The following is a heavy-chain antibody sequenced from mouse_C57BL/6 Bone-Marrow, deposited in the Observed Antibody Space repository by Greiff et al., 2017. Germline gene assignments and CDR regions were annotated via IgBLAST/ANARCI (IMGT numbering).Heavy chain of an antibody. CDR3: AREGGTTVVDYFDY. J-gene: IGHJ2*01. V-gene: IGHV1-67*01. D-gene: IGHD1-1*01. CDR1: GYKFTDYA. Sequence: QVQLQQSGPELVRPGVSVKISCKGSGYKFTDYAMHWVKQSHAKSLEWIGVISTYYGDASYNQKFKDKATMNVDKSSSTAYVELARLTSEDSAVYYVAREGGTTVVDYFDYWGQGTTLTVSS. CDR2: ISTYYGDA.